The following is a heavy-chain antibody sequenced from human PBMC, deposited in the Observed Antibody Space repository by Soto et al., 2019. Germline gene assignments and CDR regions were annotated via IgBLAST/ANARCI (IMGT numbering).Heavy chain of an antibody. D-gene: IGHD3-10*01. J-gene: IGHJ5*02. CDR3: ARGRYYYGSGSYDNWFDP. CDR2: IYYSGST. CDR1: GGSIRSYY. V-gene: IGHV4-59*12. Sequence: PSETLSLTCTVSGGSIRSYYWSWIRQPPGKGLEWIGYIYYSGSTNYNPSLKSRVTISVDTSKNQFSLKLSSVTAADTAVYYCARGRYYYGSGSYDNWFDPWGQGTLVTVSS.